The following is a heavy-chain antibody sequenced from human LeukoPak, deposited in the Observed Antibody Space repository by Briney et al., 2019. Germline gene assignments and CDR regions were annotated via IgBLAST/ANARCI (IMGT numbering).Heavy chain of an antibody. CDR1: GFTFSSYG. V-gene: IGHV3-23*01. CDR2: ISGSGGST. CDR3: AKAAPNYYDSSGYYSYWYFDL. Sequence: PGGSLRLSCAASGFTFSSYGMSWVRQAPGEGLEWVSAISGSGGSTYYADSVKGRFTISRDNSKNTLYLQMNSLRAEDTAVYYCAKAAPNYYDSSGYYSYWYFDLWGRGTLVTVSS. D-gene: IGHD3-22*01. J-gene: IGHJ2*01.